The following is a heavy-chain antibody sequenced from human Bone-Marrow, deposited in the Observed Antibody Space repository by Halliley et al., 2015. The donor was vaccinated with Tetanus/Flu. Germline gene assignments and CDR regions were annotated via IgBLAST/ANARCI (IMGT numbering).Heavy chain of an antibody. Sequence: SLRLSCAASGFTFDDYTMHWVRQAPGRGLGWVSLISWDGYSTFYADSVKGRFTISRDNSKNSLYLQMNNLRTEDTAFYYCAKANYYDSSGYSYYFDYWGQGTLVTVSS. D-gene: IGHD3-22*01. CDR3: AKANYYDSSGYSYYFDY. J-gene: IGHJ4*02. V-gene: IGHV3-43*01. CDR1: GFTFDDYT. CDR2: ISWDGYST.